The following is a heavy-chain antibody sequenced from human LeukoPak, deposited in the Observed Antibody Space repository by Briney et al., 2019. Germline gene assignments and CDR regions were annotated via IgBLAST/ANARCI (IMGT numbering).Heavy chain of an antibody. CDR2: IKQDGSEK. V-gene: IGHV3-7*03. D-gene: IGHD6-13*01. CDR1: GFTFSWYW. CDR3: ARDRTAAAGTPRDFDY. J-gene: IGHJ4*02. Sequence: GGSLRLSCAASGFTFSWYWMTWVRQAPGRGLEWVADIKQDGSEKYYVDSVKGRFTTSRDNAKNSLYLQMNSLRADDTAVYYCARDRTAAAGTPRDFDYWGQGTLVTVSS.